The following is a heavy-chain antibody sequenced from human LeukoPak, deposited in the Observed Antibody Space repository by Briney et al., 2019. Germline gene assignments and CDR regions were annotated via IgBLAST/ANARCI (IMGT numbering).Heavy chain of an antibody. CDR1: GGSFIGYY. Sequence: SETLSLTCAVYGGSFIGYYWNWIRQPPGKGLEWIGEINHSGITNYSPSLKSRVTISVDTSKNQFSLKLSSVTAADTAVYYCARWFGWDWGRGTMVTVSS. CDR2: INHSGIT. D-gene: IGHD3-10*01. CDR3: ARWFGWD. V-gene: IGHV4-34*01. J-gene: IGHJ3*01.